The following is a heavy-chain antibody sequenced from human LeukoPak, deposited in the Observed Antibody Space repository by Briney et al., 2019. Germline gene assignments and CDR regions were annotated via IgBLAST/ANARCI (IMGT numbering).Heavy chain of an antibody. CDR3: ASGDRITMIVEGAFDI. Sequence: PSETLSLTCAVYGGSFSGYYWSWIRQPPGKGLEWIGEINHSGSTNYNPSLKSRVTISVDTSKNQFSLKLSSVTAADTAVYYCASGDRITMIVEGAFDIWGQGTMVTDSS. CDR2: INHSGST. J-gene: IGHJ3*02. CDR1: GGSFSGYY. V-gene: IGHV4-34*01. D-gene: IGHD3-22*01.